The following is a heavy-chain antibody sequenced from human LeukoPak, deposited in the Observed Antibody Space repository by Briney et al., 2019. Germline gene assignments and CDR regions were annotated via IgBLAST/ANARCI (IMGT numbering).Heavy chain of an antibody. CDR1: GFIFSNYA. CDR3: AKDTLDSSGYCFDY. V-gene: IGHV3-33*06. CDR2: IWYDGTNK. J-gene: IGHJ4*02. D-gene: IGHD3-22*01. Sequence: PGGSLRLSCAASGFIFSNYAMHWVSQAPGKGLEWVAVIWYDGTNKYYADSVKGRFTISRDNSKNTLYLQMNSLRAEDTAVYYCAKDTLDSSGYCFDYWGQGTLVTVSS.